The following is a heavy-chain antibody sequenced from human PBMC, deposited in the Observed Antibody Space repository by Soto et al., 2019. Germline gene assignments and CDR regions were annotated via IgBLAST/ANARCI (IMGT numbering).Heavy chain of an antibody. CDR2: ISYDGSNK. D-gene: IGHD5-12*01. CDR1: GFTFSSYG. Sequence: GGSLRLSCAASGFTFSSYGMHWVRQAPGKGLEWVAVISYDGSNKYYADSVKGRFTISRDNSKNTLYLQMNSLRAEDTAVYYCAKDRDSGYDSYGRDVWGQGTTVTVSS. CDR3: AKDRDSGYDSYGRDV. J-gene: IGHJ6*02. V-gene: IGHV3-30*18.